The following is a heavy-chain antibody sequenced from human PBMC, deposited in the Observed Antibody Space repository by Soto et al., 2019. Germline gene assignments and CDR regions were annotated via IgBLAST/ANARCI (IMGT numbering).Heavy chain of an antibody. J-gene: IGHJ3*02. V-gene: IGHV1-24*01. CDR1: GYTLTELS. Sequence: ASVKVSCKVSGYTLTELSMHWVRQAPGKGLEWMGGFDPEDGETIYAQKFQGRVTMTEDTSTDTAYMELSSLRSEDTAVYYCATIKYCSGGSCYLNDSFDIWGQGTMVTVSS. CDR2: FDPEDGET. D-gene: IGHD2-15*01. CDR3: ATIKYCSGGSCYLNDSFDI.